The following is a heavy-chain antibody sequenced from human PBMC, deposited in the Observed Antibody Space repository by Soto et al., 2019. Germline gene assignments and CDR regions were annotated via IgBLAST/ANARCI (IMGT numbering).Heavy chain of an antibody. Sequence: QVQLVQSGAEVKKPGSSVKVSCKAAGGTFRNYPFSWVRQAPGQGLEWMGGIIPIVGIPNYAQKFQARVTITADESTSTVYMELSSLRSEDTAVYYCARVLEVRDGYISHFDYWGQGTLVTVSS. D-gene: IGHD5-12*01. CDR2: IIPIVGIP. V-gene: IGHV1-69*01. CDR3: ARVLEVRDGYISHFDY. CDR1: GGTFRNYP. J-gene: IGHJ4*02.